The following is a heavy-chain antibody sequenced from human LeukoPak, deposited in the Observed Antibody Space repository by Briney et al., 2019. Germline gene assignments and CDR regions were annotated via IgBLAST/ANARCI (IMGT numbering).Heavy chain of an antibody. Sequence: GGSLRLSCAASGFTFRVYAMHWVRQTPGKGLEWVAVIWSDENNKHYADSVKGRFTISRDNSKSTLYLQMNSLRAEDTAVYYCARDPHSSGWLFDYWGQGTLVSVSS. V-gene: IGHV3-33*01. CDR2: IWSDENNK. CDR3: ARDPHSSGWLFDY. D-gene: IGHD6-19*01. CDR1: GFTFRVYA. J-gene: IGHJ4*02.